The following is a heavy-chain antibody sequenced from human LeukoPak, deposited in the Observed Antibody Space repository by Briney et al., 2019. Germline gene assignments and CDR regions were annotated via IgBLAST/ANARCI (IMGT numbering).Heavy chain of an antibody. CDR1: GFTFSNYA. Sequence: PGGSLRLSCAASGFTFSNYAMSWVRQAPGQGLEWVSILYSAGSTYYADSVRGRFTISRDSSKNTVCLQMNSLRVEDTAVYYCASGGMGARKYYSDPFHYWGQGTLVTVSS. CDR3: ASGGMGARKYYSDPFHY. CDR2: LYSAGST. V-gene: IGHV3-53*01. J-gene: IGHJ4*02. D-gene: IGHD3-16*01.